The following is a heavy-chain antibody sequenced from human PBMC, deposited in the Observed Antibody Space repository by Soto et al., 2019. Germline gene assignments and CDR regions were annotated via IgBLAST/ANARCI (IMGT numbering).Heavy chain of an antibody. V-gene: IGHV3-33*01. J-gene: IGHJ6*02. CDR3: ARDPYYYDSSGPGAMDV. CDR1: GFTFSSYG. D-gene: IGHD3-22*01. Sequence: QVQLVESGGGVVQPGRSLRLSCAASGFTFSSYGMHWVRQAPGKGLEWVAVIWYDGSNKYYADSVKGRFTISRDNSKNTLYLQMNSLRAEDTAVYYCARDPYYYDSSGPGAMDVWGQGTTVTVSS. CDR2: IWYDGSNK.